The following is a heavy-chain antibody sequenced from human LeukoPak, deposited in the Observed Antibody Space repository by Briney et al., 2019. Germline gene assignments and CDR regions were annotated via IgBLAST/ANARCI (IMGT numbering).Heavy chain of an antibody. V-gene: IGHV3-53*01. CDR3: AICHWYSSGCRNDY. J-gene: IGHJ4*02. Sequence: PGGSLRLSCAASDFTVSSNYMSWVRQAPGKGLEWVSVIYSGGSTYYAGSVKGRFTISRDNSKNTLYLQMNSLRAEDTAVYYCAICHWYSSGCRNDYWGQGTLVTVSS. CDR1: DFTVSSNY. D-gene: IGHD6-19*01. CDR2: IYSGGST.